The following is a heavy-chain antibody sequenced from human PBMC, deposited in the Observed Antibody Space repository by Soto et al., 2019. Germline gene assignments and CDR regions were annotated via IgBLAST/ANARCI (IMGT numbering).Heavy chain of an antibody. CDR2: ISAYNGNT. CDR1: GYTFTSYG. V-gene: IGHV1-18*01. J-gene: IGHJ1*01. Sequence: ASVKVSCKASGYTFTSYGISWVRQAPGQGLEWMGWISAYNGNTNYAQKLQGRVTMTTDTYTSTAYMELRRLRSDDTAVYYCARIVDIVVVPAAMGTGDAEYFQHWGQGTLVTVSS. D-gene: IGHD2-2*01. CDR3: ARIVDIVVVPAAMGTGDAEYFQH.